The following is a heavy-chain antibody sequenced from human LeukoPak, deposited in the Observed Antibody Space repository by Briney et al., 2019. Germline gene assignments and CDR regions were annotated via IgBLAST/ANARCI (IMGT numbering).Heavy chain of an antibody. CDR3: AKLHNLNCDY. V-gene: IGHV3-23*01. CDR1: GGSFSGYY. Sequence: PSETLSLTCAVYGGSFSGYYWSWVRQAPGKGLEWVSTISGSGGSTYYADSVKGRFTISRDSSKNTLYLQMNNLRPGDTAVYYCAKLHNLNCDYWGLGTLVTVSS. D-gene: IGHD1-14*01. J-gene: IGHJ4*02. CDR2: ISGSGGST.